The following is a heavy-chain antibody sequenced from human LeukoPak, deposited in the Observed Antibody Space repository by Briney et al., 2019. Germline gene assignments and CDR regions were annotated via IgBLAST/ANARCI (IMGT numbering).Heavy chain of an antibody. V-gene: IGHV1-18*01. CDR2: ISAYNGNT. Sequence: GASVKVSCKASGYTFTSYGISWVRQAPGQGLEWMGWISAYNGNTNYAQKLQGRVTMTTDTSTSTAYMELRSLRSDDTAVYYCARETEDWFGDLLSYFDYWGRGLLVSVSS. J-gene: IGHJ4*02. D-gene: IGHD3-10*01. CDR3: ARETEDWFGDLLSYFDY. CDR1: GYTFTSYG.